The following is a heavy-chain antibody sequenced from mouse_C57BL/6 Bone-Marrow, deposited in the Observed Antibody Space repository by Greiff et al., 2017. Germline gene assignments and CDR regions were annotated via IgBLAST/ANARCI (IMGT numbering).Heavy chain of an antibody. D-gene: IGHD3-2*02. CDR3: TRDSSEYFDY. CDR1: GYSFTGYY. J-gene: IGHJ2*01. CDR2: INPSTGGT. Sequence: EVKLVESGPELVKPGASVKISCKASGYSFTGYYMNWVKQSPEKSLEWIGEINPSTGGTTYNQKFKAKATLTVDKSSSTAYMQLKSLTSEDSAVYYCTRDSSEYFDYWGQGTTLTVSS. V-gene: IGHV1-42*01.